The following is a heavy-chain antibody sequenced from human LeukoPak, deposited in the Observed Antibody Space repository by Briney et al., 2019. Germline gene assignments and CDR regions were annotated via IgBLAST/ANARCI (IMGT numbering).Heavy chain of an antibody. J-gene: IGHJ4*02. D-gene: IGHD3-10*01. CDR2: ISGSGGST. V-gene: IGHV3-23*01. Sequence: PGGSLRLSCAASGFTFSSYAMSWVRQAPGKGLEWVSAISGSGGSTYYADSVKGRFTISRDNSKNTLYLQMNSLRAEDTAVYYCAKDPQYYHGSGSYYRWGQGTLVTVSS. CDR3: AKDPQYYHGSGSYYR. CDR1: GFTFSSYA.